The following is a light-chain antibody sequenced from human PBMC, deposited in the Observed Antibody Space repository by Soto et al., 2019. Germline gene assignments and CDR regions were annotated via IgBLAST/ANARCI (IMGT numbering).Light chain of an antibody. CDR2: GAS. CDR3: QQYGGSPAIT. V-gene: IGKV3-20*01. J-gene: IGKJ5*01. Sequence: EIVLTQSPGTLSLSPGERATLSCRASQRVSSGYVAWYQQKPGQAPRLLIYGASSRATGIPDRFRASESGTDFTLTISRLEPEDFAVYFCQQYGGSPAITFGQGTRLDNK. CDR1: QRVSSGY.